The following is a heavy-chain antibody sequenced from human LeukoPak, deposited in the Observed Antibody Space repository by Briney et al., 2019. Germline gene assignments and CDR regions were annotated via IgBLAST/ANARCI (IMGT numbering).Heavy chain of an antibody. CDR3: ARTNPYFDSSGPLDY. Sequence: GGSLRLSSAASGFTFTSYSMNWVRQAPGKGLEWVSYISSSSSTIYYADSVKGRFTISRDNAKNSPYLQMNSLRAEDTAVYYCARTNPYFDSSGPLDYWGQGTLVTVSS. CDR2: ISSSSSTI. CDR1: GFTFTSYS. J-gene: IGHJ4*02. D-gene: IGHD3-22*01. V-gene: IGHV3-48*04.